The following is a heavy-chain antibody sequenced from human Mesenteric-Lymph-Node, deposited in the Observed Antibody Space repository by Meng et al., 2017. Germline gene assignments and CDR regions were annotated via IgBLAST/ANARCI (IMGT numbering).Heavy chain of an antibody. CDR1: GGTLSSYA. CDR2: IIPIFGTA. Sequence: QVHAVQSGAEVKKPGSSVKVSCKASGGTLSSYAISWVRQAPGQGLEWMGGIIPIFGTANYAQKFQGRVTITTDESTSTAYMELSSLRSEDTAVYYCARTLEGYFQHWGQGTLVTVSS. V-gene: IGHV1-69*01. D-gene: IGHD3-3*01. CDR3: ARTLEGYFQH. J-gene: IGHJ1*01.